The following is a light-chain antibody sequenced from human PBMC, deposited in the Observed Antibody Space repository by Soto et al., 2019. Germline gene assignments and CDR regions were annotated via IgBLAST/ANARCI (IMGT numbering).Light chain of an antibody. Sequence: EIVLTQSPGTLSLSPGERVTLSCRASQSVSSSYLAWYQQKPGQAPRLLIYGASSRATGIPDRLSGSGSGTDFTLTISRLEPEDFAVYYCQQYGTSPLTFCGGTKVEIK. V-gene: IGKV3-20*01. J-gene: IGKJ4*01. CDR1: QSVSSSY. CDR3: QQYGTSPLT. CDR2: GAS.